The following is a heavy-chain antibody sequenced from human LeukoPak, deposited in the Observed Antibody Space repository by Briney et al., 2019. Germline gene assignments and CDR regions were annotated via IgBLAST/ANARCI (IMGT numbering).Heavy chain of an antibody. CDR3: ARQGYCSGTSRYHPGYFDL. CDR1: GGSISSSSYF. Sequence: SETLSLTCTVSGGSISSSSYFWGWIRQPPGKGLEWIGSIYYSGSTYYNPSLKSRVTISVDTSKNQFSLKLSSVTAADTAVYSCARQGYCSGTSRYHPGYFDLWGRGTLVTVSS. J-gene: IGHJ2*01. V-gene: IGHV4-39*01. CDR2: IYYSGST. D-gene: IGHD2-2*01.